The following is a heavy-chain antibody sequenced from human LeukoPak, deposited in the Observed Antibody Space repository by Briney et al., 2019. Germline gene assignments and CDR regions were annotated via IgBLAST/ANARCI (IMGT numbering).Heavy chain of an antibody. V-gene: IGHV1-69*13. J-gene: IGHJ4*02. CDR3: ARDHSGYGVFDY. Sequence: ASVKVSCKASGGTFSSYAISWVRQAPGQGLKWMGGIIPIFGTANYAQKFQGRVTITADESTSTAYMELSSLRSEDTAVYYCARDHSGYGVFDYWGQGTLVTVSS. CDR2: IIPIFGTA. D-gene: IGHD5-12*01. CDR1: GGTFSSYA.